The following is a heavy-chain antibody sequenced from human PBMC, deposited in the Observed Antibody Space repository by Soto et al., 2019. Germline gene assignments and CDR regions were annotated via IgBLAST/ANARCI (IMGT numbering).Heavy chain of an antibody. D-gene: IGHD1-7*01. CDR1: GYAFTDFY. CDR3: ARRILRELQGLDY. Sequence: ASVKVSCKASGYAFTDFYIHWVRQAPGQGLEWMGWINPNTGQTTYTQNLQGRVTLSRDTSINTAYMELTSLTSDDTAEYYCARRILRELQGLDYCGPKTLVTVS. CDR2: INPNTGQT. V-gene: IGHV1-2*02. J-gene: IGHJ4*02.